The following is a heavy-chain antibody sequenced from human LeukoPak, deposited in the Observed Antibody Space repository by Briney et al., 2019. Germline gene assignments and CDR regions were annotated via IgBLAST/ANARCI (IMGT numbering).Heavy chain of an antibody. J-gene: IGHJ3*02. Sequence: ASVKVSCKASGYTFRSYGISWVRQAPGQGLEWMGWISAYNGHTKYAQKLQGRVTMTTDTSTSTAYMEPRSLRSDDTAVYYCARGLPHRLLWVGESPGGAFDIWGQGTMVTVSS. D-gene: IGHD3-10*01. CDR3: ARGLPHRLLWVGESPGGAFDI. CDR1: GYTFRSYG. CDR2: ISAYNGHT. V-gene: IGHV1-18*01.